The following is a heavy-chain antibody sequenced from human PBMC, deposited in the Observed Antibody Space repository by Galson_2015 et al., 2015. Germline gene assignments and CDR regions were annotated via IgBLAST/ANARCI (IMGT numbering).Heavy chain of an antibody. D-gene: IGHD3-22*01. J-gene: IGHJ4*02. CDR3: ARTERDYYDSSGYSPLFDY. CDR2: IYPGDSDT. Sequence: QSGAEVKKPGESLKISCKGSGYSFTSYWIGWVRQMPGKGLEWMGIIYPGDSDTRYSPSFQGQVTISADKSISTAYLQWSSLKASDTAMYYCARTERDYYDSSGYSPLFDYWGQGTLVTVSS. CDR1: GYSFTSYW. V-gene: IGHV5-51*01.